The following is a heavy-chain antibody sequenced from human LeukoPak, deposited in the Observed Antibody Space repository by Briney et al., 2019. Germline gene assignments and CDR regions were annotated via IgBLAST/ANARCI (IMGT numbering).Heavy chain of an antibody. D-gene: IGHD4-23*01. CDR2: INPSGGST. CDR1: GYTFTSYY. V-gene: IGHV1-46*01. CDR3: ARDNSVEDTAWWFDP. J-gene: IGHJ5*02. Sequence: ASVKVSCKASGYTFTSYYIHWVRQAPGQGLEWMGIINPSGGSTSYTQKFQGRVTMTRDTSTSTDYMELSSLRSEDTAVYYCARDNSVEDTAWWFDPWGQGTLVTVSS.